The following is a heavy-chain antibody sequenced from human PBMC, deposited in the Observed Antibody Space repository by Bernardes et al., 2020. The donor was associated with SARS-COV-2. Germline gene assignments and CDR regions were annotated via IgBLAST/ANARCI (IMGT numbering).Heavy chain of an antibody. J-gene: IGHJ4*02. CDR3: AGEVGDSSSSLDY. CDR2: MYHSGST. CDR1: GYPISSTYY. V-gene: IGHV4-38-2*02. Sequence: SETLSLTCAVSGYPISSTYYWGCIRQPPGKGLEWTGSMYHSGSTYFNPSLKSRVTISVDTSKNQFSLKVSFVTAADTAVYYCAGEVGDSSSSLDYWGQGTLVTVSS. D-gene: IGHD6-6*01.